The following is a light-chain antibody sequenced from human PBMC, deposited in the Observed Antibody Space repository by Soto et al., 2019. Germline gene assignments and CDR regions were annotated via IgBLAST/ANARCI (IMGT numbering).Light chain of an antibody. J-gene: IGKJ1*01. V-gene: IGKV3-11*01. Sequence: EIVLTQSPVTLSLSPGEGATLSCKASQSISIDLAWYQQKPGQAPRLLIYDASSRATGIPGRFTGSGSGTDFTLTISSLEPEDFAVDYCQQRGNWPRTWAFGQGTKVEV. CDR3: QQRGNWPRTWA. CDR1: QSISID. CDR2: DAS.